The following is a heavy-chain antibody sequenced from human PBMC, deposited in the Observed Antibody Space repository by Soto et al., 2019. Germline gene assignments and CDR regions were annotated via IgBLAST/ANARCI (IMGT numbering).Heavy chain of an antibody. D-gene: IGHD3-10*01. CDR1: GGTFSSYA. Sequence: SVKVSCKASGGTFSSYAISWVRQAPGQGLEWMGGIIPIFGTANYAQKFQGRVTITADESTSTAYMELSSLRSEDTAVYYCARVYYGSGGYYYGMDVWGQGTRVTVSS. CDR3: ARVYYGSGGYYYGMDV. V-gene: IGHV1-69*13. J-gene: IGHJ6*02. CDR2: IIPIFGTA.